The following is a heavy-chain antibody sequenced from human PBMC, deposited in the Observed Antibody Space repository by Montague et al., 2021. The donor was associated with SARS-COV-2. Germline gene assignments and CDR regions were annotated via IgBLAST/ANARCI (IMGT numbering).Heavy chain of an antibody. Sequence: SETLSLTCTVSGGPISSSSYYWGWIRQPPGKGLEWIGSIYYSGSTYYNPSLKSRVTISVDTSKNQFSLTLTSVTAADTALYYCARVTVTRDNDLDAFDIWGQGTMVTVS. D-gene: IGHD1-1*01. CDR1: GGPISSSSYY. CDR3: ARVTVTRDNDLDAFDI. V-gene: IGHV4-39*07. J-gene: IGHJ3*02. CDR2: IYYSGST.